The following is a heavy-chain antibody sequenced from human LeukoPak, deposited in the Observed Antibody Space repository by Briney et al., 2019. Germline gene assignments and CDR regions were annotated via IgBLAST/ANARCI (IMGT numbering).Heavy chain of an antibody. V-gene: IGHV1-24*01. CDR1: GYTLTELS. D-gene: IGHD3-3*01. J-gene: IGHJ4*02. CDR2: FDPEDGET. CDR3: ATDDPRLRFLEWLS. Sequence: ASVKVSCKVSGYTLTELSMHWVRQAPGKGLEWMGGFDPEDGETIYAQKFQGRVTMTEDTSTDTAYMELSSLRSEDTAVYYCATDDPRLRFLEWLSWGLGTLVTVSS.